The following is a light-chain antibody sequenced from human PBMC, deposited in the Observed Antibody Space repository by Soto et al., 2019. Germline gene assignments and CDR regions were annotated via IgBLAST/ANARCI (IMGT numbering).Light chain of an antibody. Sequence: EIVLTQSPGTLSLSPGERATLSGRASQSVSSSYLAWYQQKPGQAPRLLIYGASSRATGIPDRFSGSGSGTDFTLTISRLEPEGFAVYYCQQYGSSLTWTFGQGTKVEIK. CDR3: QQYGSSLTWT. V-gene: IGKV3-20*01. J-gene: IGKJ1*01. CDR1: QSVSSSY. CDR2: GAS.